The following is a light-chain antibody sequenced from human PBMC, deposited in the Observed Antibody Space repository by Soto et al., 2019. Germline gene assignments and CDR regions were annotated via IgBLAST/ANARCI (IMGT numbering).Light chain of an antibody. Sequence: DIVMTQSPLSLPVTPGEPASISCRSSQSLLHSNGYNYLDWYLQKPGQSPQLVIYLGSNRASGVPDRFSGSGSGTDFGLKISRVEAEDVGVYYCMQALQTPLTFGGGTKVEIK. CDR3: MQALQTPLT. CDR1: QSLLHSNGYNY. CDR2: LGS. V-gene: IGKV2-28*01. J-gene: IGKJ4*01.